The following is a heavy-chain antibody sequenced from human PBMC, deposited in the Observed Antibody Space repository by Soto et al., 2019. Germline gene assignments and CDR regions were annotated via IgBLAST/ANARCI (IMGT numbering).Heavy chain of an antibody. CDR1: GFTFSSYA. CDR3: ATTASMTIRDGFDH. J-gene: IGHJ4*02. Sequence: EVQVLESGGGLVQPGGSLRLSCAASGFTFSSYAMSWVRQAPGQGLEWVSAISGSGSNPYYADSMKGRFTISRDNSKNALYLQMNSLRAEDTALYYCATTASMTIRDGFDHWGQGTLVTVSS. V-gene: IGHV3-23*01. D-gene: IGHD4-17*01. CDR2: ISGSGSNP.